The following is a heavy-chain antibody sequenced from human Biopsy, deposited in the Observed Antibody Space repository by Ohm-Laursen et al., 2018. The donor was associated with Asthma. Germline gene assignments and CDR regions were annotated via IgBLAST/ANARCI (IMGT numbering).Heavy chain of an antibody. V-gene: IGHV1-18*01. J-gene: IGHJ6*02. Sequence: ASVTVSCKTSGYTFNSAGITWVRQAPGQGLEWMGWISAYNGNTKVAQKLQDRVTMITDTSTSTAYMELRSLRSDDTAVYFCARAVDYSHYYGIDVWGQGTTVTVS. CDR2: ISAYNGNT. D-gene: IGHD3-10*01. CDR3: ARAVDYSHYYGIDV. CDR1: GYTFNSAG.